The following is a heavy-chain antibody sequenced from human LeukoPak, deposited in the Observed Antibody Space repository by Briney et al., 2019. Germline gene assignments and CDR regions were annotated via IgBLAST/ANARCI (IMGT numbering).Heavy chain of an antibody. CDR2: IYTSGST. Sequence: SETLSLTCTVSGGSISSYYWSWIRQPAGKGLEWIGRIYTSGSTNYNPSLKSRVTMSVDTSKNQFSLKLSSVTAADTAVYYCAKEGLNDYYDPGLAAFDIWGQGTMVTVSS. V-gene: IGHV4-4*07. CDR3: AKEGLNDYYDPGLAAFDI. J-gene: IGHJ3*02. CDR1: GGSISSYY. D-gene: IGHD3-22*01.